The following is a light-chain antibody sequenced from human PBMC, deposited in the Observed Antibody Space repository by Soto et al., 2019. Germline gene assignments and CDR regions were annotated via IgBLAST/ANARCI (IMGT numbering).Light chain of an antibody. Sequence: QSALTQAASVSGSPGQSITISCTGTSSDVGGYNYVSWYQQHPGKAPKLMIYDVSNWPSGVSNRFSGSKSGNTASLTISGLQAADEADYYCSSYTSSSTLVVFGGGTQLTVL. CDR3: SSYTSSSTLVV. V-gene: IGLV2-14*01. J-gene: IGLJ2*01. CDR2: DVS. CDR1: SSDVGGYNY.